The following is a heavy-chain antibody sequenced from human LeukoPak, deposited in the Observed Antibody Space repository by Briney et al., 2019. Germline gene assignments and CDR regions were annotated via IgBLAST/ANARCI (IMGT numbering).Heavy chain of an antibody. J-gene: IGHJ4*02. CDR2: ISVNNADT. V-gene: IGHV1-18*01. D-gene: IGHD3-10*01. CDR3: ARVRWFGELFSDY. CDR1: GYSFTNYG. Sequence: ASVRVSCKASGYSFTNYGISWVRQAPGQGLQWMGWISVNNADTNYAQNFQGRVTLTTDTSTGTAYMELRSLRSDDTAVYYCARVRWFGELFSDYWGQGTLVTVSS.